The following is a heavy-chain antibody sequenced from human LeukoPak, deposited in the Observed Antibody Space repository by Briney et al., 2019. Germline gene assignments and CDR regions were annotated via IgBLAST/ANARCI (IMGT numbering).Heavy chain of an antibody. Sequence: GGSLRLSCAASGFTFSSYGMHWVRQAPGKGLEWVAVISYDGSNKYYADSVKGRFTISRDNSKNTLYLQMNSLRAEDTAVYYCAKARGGDMAGDAFDIWGQGTMVTVSS. D-gene: IGHD4-17*01. J-gene: IGHJ3*02. CDR3: AKARGGDMAGDAFDI. V-gene: IGHV3-30*18. CDR1: GFTFSSYG. CDR2: ISYDGSNK.